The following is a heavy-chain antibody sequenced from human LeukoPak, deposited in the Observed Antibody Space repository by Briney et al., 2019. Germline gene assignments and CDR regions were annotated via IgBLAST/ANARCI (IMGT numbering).Heavy chain of an antibody. CDR1: GFTFSSYG. D-gene: IGHD3-9*01. CDR2: ISGSGGST. V-gene: IGHV3-23*01. J-gene: IGHJ4*02. Sequence: PGGSLRLSCAASGFTFSSYGMSWVRQAPGKGLEWVSAISGSGGSTYCADSVKGRFTISRDNSKNTLYLQMNSLRAEDTAVYYCAKLYYDILTGYPYYFDYWGQGTLVTVSS. CDR3: AKLYYDILTGYPYYFDY.